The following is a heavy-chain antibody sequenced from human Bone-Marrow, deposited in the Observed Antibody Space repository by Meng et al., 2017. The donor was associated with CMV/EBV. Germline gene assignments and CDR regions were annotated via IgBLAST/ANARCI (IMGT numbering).Heavy chain of an antibody. CDR2: ISVYNGNT. CDR3: ARSHRYSPRHFDY. CDR1: GYTFPSYG. D-gene: IGHD2-15*01. Sequence: QVQLVQSGAAVTNPGASWKLSCKASGYTFPSYGISGVRQSHGQGREEMGWISVYNGNTNYPQKLQGKVTMTTDTATSTAYVELRSLRSDDTAVYYCARSHRYSPRHFDYWGQGTLVTVSS. J-gene: IGHJ4*02. V-gene: IGHV1-18*01.